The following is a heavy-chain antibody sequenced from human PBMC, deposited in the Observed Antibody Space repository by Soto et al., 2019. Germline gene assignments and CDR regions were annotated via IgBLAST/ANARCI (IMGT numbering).Heavy chain of an antibody. D-gene: IGHD6-13*01. CDR2: INHSGST. Sequence: SLTCAVYGGSFSGYYWSWIRQPPGKGLEWIGEINHSGSTNYNPSLKSRVTISVDTSKNQFSLKLSSVTAADTAVYYCARAGIAAFLDYWGQGTLVTVSS. CDR3: ARAGIAAFLDY. V-gene: IGHV4-34*01. J-gene: IGHJ4*02. CDR1: GGSFSGYY.